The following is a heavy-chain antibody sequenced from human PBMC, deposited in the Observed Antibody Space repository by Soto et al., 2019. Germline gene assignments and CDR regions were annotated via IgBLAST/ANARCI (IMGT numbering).Heavy chain of an antibody. J-gene: IGHJ5*02. CDR3: AVGAYYDILTGRQNNWFDP. CDR1: GYTFTGYY. V-gene: IGHV1-2*04. Sequence: GASVKVSCKASGYTFTGYYMHWVRQAPGQGLEWMGWINPNSGGTNYAQKFRGWVTMTRDTSINTAYMELSRLRSDDTAVYYCAVGAYYDILTGRQNNWFDPWGQGTLVTVSS. D-gene: IGHD3-9*01. CDR2: INPNSGGT.